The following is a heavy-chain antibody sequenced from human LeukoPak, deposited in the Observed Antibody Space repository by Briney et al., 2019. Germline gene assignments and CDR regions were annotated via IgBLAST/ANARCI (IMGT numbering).Heavy chain of an antibody. V-gene: IGHV3-74*01. CDR2: INSDGSST. CDR3: ARSTPYCSGGSCPDY. CDR1: GFTFSSYW. J-gene: IGHJ4*02. D-gene: IGHD2-15*01. Sequence: PGGSLRLSCAASGFTFSSYWMHWVRQAPGKGLVWVSRINSDGSSTSYADSVKGRFTISRGNAKNTLYLQMNSLRAEDTALYYCARSTPYCSGGSCPDYWGQGTLVTVSS.